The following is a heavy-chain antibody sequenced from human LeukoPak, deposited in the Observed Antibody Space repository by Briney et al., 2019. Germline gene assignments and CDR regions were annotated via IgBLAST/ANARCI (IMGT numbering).Heavy chain of an antibody. V-gene: IGHV1-2*02. CDR3: ARDRRYSGYDYCY. J-gene: IGHJ4*02. CDR1: GYTFTGYY. D-gene: IGHD5-12*01. CDR2: INPNSGGT. Sequence: ASVKVSCKASGYTFTGYYMHWVRQAPGQGLEWMGWINPNSGGTNYAQKFQGRVTMTRDTSISTAYMELSRLRPDDTAVYYCARDRRYSGYDYCYWGQGTLVTVSS.